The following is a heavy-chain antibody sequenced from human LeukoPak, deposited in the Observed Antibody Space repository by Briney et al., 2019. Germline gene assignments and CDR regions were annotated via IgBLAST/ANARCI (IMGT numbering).Heavy chain of an antibody. CDR3: ARDSGSYSFRLGAFDI. V-gene: IGHV4-39*07. CDR1: GGSISSSSYY. Sequence: PSETLSLTCTVSGGSISSSSYYWGWIRQPPGKGLEWIGSIYYSGSTYYSTSLKSRVTISVDTSKNQFSLKLSSVTAADTAVYYCARDSGSYSFRLGAFDIWGQGTMVTVSS. CDR2: IYYSGST. D-gene: IGHD1-26*01. J-gene: IGHJ3*02.